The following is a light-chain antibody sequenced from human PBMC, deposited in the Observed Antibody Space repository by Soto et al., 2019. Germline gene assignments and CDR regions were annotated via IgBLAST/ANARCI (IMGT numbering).Light chain of an antibody. CDR1: SSNIGAGYD. CDR2: GNS. Sequence: QSVLTQPPSVSGASGQRVTISCIGSSSNIGAGYDVHWYQQLPGTAPKLLIYGNSNRPSGVPDRFSGSKSGTSASLAITGLQAEDEADYYCQSYDSSLSGSVVFGGGTKLTVL. V-gene: IGLV1-40*01. J-gene: IGLJ2*01. CDR3: QSYDSSLSGSVV.